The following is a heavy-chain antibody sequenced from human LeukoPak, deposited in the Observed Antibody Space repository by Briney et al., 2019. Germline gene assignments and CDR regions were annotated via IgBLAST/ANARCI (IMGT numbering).Heavy chain of an antibody. CDR1: GYTFTAYY. CDR2: ISAYNGNT. J-gene: IGHJ4*02. CDR3: ARDQGFETSIAARGDY. D-gene: IGHD6-6*01. Sequence: GASVKVSCKTSGYTFTAYYMHWVRQAPGQGLEWMGWISAYNGNTNYAQKLQGRVTMTTDTSTSTAYMELRSLRSDDTAVYYCARDQGFETSIAARGDYWGQGTLVTVSS. V-gene: IGHV1-18*04.